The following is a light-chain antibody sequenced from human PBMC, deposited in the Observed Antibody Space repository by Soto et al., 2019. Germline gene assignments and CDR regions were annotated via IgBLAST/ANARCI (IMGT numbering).Light chain of an antibody. J-gene: IGLJ1*01. CDR1: SSDVGGYNY. CDR3: NSYPSSSALV. V-gene: IGLV2-14*01. Sequence: QSALTQPASVSGSPGQSITISCTGTSSDVGGYNYVSWYQHYPGKAPKLMIYEVSNRPSGVSNRFSGSKSGNTASLTISGLQAEDEADYYCNSYPSSSALVSGTGTKATVL. CDR2: EVS.